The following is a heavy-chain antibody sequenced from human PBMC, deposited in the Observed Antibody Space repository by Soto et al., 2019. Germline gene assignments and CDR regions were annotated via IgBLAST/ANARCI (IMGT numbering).Heavy chain of an antibody. V-gene: IGHV1-46*01. Sequence: ASVKVSCKASGYTFTSYYMHWVRQAPGQGLEWMEIIYPSGGSTSYAQKFQGRVTMTRDTSTSTVYMELSSLRSEDTAVYYCARAGQRVDYYYDSSGYYWPWGQGTLVTVSS. CDR2: IYPSGGST. CDR1: GYTFTSYY. J-gene: IGHJ4*02. CDR3: ARAGQRVDYYYDSSGYYWP. D-gene: IGHD3-22*01.